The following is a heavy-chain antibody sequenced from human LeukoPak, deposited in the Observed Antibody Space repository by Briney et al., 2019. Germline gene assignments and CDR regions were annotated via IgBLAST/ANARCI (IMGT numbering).Heavy chain of an antibody. CDR1: GFTFSSYA. J-gene: IGHJ4*02. D-gene: IGHD4-17*01. Sequence: GGSLRLSCAASGFTFSSYAMHWVRQAPGKGPEWVAVISYDGSNKYYADSVKGRFTISRDNSKNTLYLQMNSLRAEDTAVYYCAREKLDYGDYESQEGGYFDYWGQGPLVTVSS. V-gene: IGHV3-30-3*01. CDR2: ISYDGSNK. CDR3: AREKLDYGDYESQEGGYFDY.